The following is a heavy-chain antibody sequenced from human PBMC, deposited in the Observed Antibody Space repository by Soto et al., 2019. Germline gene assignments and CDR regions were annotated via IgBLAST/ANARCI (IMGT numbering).Heavy chain of an antibody. D-gene: IGHD2-15*01. V-gene: IGHV1-2*04. CDR1: GYTFTGYY. Sequence: ASVKVSCKASGYTFTGYYMHWVRQAPGQGLERMGWINPNSGGTNYAQKFQGWVTMTRDTSISTAYMELSRLRSDDTAVYYFARGSGGSFKRYHYYGMDVWGQGTTVTVSS. J-gene: IGHJ6*02. CDR2: INPNSGGT. CDR3: ARGSGGSFKRYHYYGMDV.